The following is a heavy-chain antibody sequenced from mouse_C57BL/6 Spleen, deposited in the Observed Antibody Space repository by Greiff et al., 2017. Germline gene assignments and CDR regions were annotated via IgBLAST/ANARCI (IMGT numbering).Heavy chain of an antibody. D-gene: IGHD2-1*01. V-gene: IGHV1-7*01. CDR1: GYTFTSYW. CDR2: INPSSGYT. CDR3: ARHRSGGYGNYYFDY. Sequence: QVQLQQSGAELAKPGASVKLSCKASGYTFTSYWMHWVKQRPGQGLEWIGYINPSSGYTKYNQKFKDKATLTADKSSSTAYMQLSRLTCEDSAVYDCARHRSGGYGNYYFDYWGQGTTLTVSS. J-gene: IGHJ2*01.